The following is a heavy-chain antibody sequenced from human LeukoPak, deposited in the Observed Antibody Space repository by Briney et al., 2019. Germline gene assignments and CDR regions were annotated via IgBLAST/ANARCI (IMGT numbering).Heavy chain of an antibody. J-gene: IGHJ3*02. CDR3: AREGCSGGSCYGISDAFDI. CDR2: INAGNGNT. D-gene: IGHD2-15*01. CDR1: GYTFTSYA. Sequence: ASVKVSCKASGYTFTSYAMHWVRQAPGQRLEWMGWINAGNGNTKYSQKFQGRVTITRDTSASTAYMELSSLRSEDTAVYYCAREGCSGGSCYGISDAFDIWGQGTMVTVSS. V-gene: IGHV1-3*01.